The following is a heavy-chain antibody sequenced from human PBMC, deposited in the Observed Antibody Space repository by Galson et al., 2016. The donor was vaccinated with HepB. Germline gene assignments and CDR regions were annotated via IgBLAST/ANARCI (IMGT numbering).Heavy chain of an antibody. CDR1: GYTFTSYG. CDR3: ARDLIFAGTFDC. J-gene: IGHJ4*02. V-gene: IGHV1-18*01. CDR2: ISAYNGNT. Sequence: SVKVSCKASGYTFTSYGISWVRQAPGQGLEWMGWISAYNGNTNYAQKLQGRVTMATDTSTSTAYMELRSLRSDDTAVYYCARDLIFAGTFDCWGQGTLVTVSS. D-gene: IGHD3-10*01.